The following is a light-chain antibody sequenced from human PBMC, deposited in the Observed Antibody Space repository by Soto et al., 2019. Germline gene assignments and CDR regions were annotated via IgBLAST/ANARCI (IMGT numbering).Light chain of an antibody. Sequence: EIVLTQSPGTLAFSPGERATLSCRASQSVSSSYVAGYQHRPGLAPRLLIHDASSRATGIPDRFSGTKSGTDFTLTIRRLEPEDAVVYYCQQYGSSPITFGQGTRLEI. CDR1: QSVSSSY. V-gene: IGKV3D-20*01. J-gene: IGKJ5*01. CDR2: DAS. CDR3: QQYGSSPIT.